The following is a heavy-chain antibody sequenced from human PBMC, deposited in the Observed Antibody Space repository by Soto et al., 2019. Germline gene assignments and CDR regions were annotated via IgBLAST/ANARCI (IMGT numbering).Heavy chain of an antibody. J-gene: IGHJ4*02. V-gene: IGHV3-74*01. D-gene: IGHD4-17*01. CDR3: ARSRWGGDYVSPKQYYFDY. CDR2: INGDGSVT. CDR1: GFTFSSYW. Sequence: DVQLVESGGDLVQPGGSLRLSCEASGFTFSSYWMHWVRQVPGKGLVWVSRINGDGSVTHYADSVKGRFTISRDNSKNTLYLQMNSLRAEDTAVYYCARSRWGGDYVSPKQYYFDYWGQGTLVTVSS.